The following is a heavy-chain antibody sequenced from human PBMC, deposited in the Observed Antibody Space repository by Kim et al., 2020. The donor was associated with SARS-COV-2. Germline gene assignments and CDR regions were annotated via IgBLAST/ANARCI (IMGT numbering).Heavy chain of an antibody. D-gene: IGHD6-13*01. J-gene: IGHJ6*02. CDR1: GFTFSSYG. V-gene: IGHV3-33*01. CDR3: AREGPYSSSWYGPYYYGMDV. Sequence: GGSLRLSCAASGFTFSSYGMHWVRQAPGKGLEWVAVIWYDGSNKYYADSVKGRFTISRDNSKNTLYLQMNSLRAEDTAVYYCAREGPYSSSWYGPYYYGMDVWGQGTTVTVSS. CDR2: IWYDGSNK.